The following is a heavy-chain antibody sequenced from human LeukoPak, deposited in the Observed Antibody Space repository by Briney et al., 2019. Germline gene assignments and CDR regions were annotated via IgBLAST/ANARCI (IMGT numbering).Heavy chain of an antibody. Sequence: SETLSLTCAVYGGSFSGYYWSWIRQPPGKGLEWIGEINHSRSTNYNPSLKSRVTISVDTSKKQFSLKLSSVTAADTAVYYCVTYYFDSSGPKKNYWGQGTLVTVSS. CDR1: GGSFSGYY. J-gene: IGHJ4*02. CDR3: VTYYFDSSGPKKNY. D-gene: IGHD3-22*01. CDR2: INHSRST. V-gene: IGHV4-34*01.